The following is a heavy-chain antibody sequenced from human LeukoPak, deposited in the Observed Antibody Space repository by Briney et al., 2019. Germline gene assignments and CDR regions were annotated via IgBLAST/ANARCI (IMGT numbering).Heavy chain of an antibody. CDR3: AREVRFLEWSTLDY. CDR1: GFTFSSYS. V-gene: IGHV3-48*01. CDR2: ISSSGSTI. Sequence: GGSLRLSCAASGFTFSSYSMNWVRQAPGKGLEWVSYISSSGSTIYYADSVKGRFTISRDNAKNSLYLQMNSLRAEDTAVYYCAREVRFLEWSTLDYWGQGTLVTLSS. D-gene: IGHD3-3*01. J-gene: IGHJ4*02.